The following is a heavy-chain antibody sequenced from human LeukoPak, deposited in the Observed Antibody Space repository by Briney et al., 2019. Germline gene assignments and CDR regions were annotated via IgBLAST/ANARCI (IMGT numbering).Heavy chain of an antibody. J-gene: IGHJ6*02. Sequence: ASVKVSCKASGYTFTGYYMHWVRQAPGQGLEWMGWINPNSGGTNYAQKFQGRVTMTRDTSISTAYMELSRLRSDDTAVYYCARTTAYYDTLTGYYGYYYYGMDVWGQGTTVTVSS. CDR2: INPNSGGT. CDR3: ARTTAYYDTLTGYYGYYYYGMDV. D-gene: IGHD3-9*01. V-gene: IGHV1-2*02. CDR1: GYTFTGYY.